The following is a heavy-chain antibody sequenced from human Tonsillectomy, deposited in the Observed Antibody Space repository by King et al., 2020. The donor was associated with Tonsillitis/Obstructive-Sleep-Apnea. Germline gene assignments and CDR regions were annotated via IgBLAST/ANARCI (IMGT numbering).Heavy chain of an antibody. D-gene: IGHD2-2*01. CDR1: GFSLSTSGVG. J-gene: IGHJ4*02. V-gene: IGHV2-5*02. CDR2: IYWDDDK. CDR3: THKMGEYCSTNNCYPEGYYFDY. Sequence: TLKESGPTLVKPTQTLTLTCTFSGFSLSTSGVGVGWIRQPPGKALEWLALIYWDDDKSYSPSLNSRLTITKDTFKNQVVLTMTNMDPVDTATYYCTHKMGEYCSTNNCYPEGYYFDYWGQGTLVTVSS.